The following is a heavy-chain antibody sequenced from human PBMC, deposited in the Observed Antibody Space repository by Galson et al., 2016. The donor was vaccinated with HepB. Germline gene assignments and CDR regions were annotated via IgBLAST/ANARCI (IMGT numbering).Heavy chain of an antibody. J-gene: IGHJ4*02. D-gene: IGHD6-13*01. Sequence: SETLSLTCDVSGASISSSTWWSWVRQPPGKGLEWIGEIYHYGNTNYNPSLKSRATISVDKSKNQFSLKLNSVTAADTAVYYCAGEPYSSSWFDYWGQGTLVTVSS. CDR1: GASISSSTW. CDR2: IYHYGNT. V-gene: IGHV4-4*02. CDR3: AGEPYSSSWFDY.